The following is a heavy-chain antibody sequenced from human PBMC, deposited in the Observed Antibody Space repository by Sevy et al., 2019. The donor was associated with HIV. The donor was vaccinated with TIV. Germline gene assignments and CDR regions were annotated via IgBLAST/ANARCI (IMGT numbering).Heavy chain of an antibody. CDR1: GFTFSSYW. Sequence: GGSLRLSCAASGFTFSSYWMSWVRQAPGKGLEWVANIKQDGSEKYYVDSVKGRFTISRDNVKNSLYLQMNSLRAEDTAVYYCARALVVVPAATLGYWGQGTLVTVSS. D-gene: IGHD2-2*01. CDR2: IKQDGSEK. V-gene: IGHV3-7*01. CDR3: ARALVVVPAATLGY. J-gene: IGHJ4*02.